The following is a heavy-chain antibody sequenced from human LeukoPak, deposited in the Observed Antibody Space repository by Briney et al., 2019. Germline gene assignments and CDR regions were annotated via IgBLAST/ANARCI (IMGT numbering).Heavy chain of an antibody. V-gene: IGHV1-24*01. CDR2: FDPEDGET. J-gene: IGHJ5*02. CDR1: GYTLTELS. D-gene: IGHD3-10*01. Sequence: ASVKVSCKVSGYTLTELSMHWVRQAPGKGLEWMGGFDPEDGETTYAQKFQGRVTMTEDTSTDTAYMELSSLRSEDMAVYYCTRGARFRSYGSGTYYTSLPFDPWGQGTLVTVSS. CDR3: TRGARFRSYGSGTYYTSLPFDP.